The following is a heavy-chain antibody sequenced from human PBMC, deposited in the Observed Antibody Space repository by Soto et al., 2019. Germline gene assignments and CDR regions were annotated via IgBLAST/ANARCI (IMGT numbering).Heavy chain of an antibody. D-gene: IGHD5-12*01. CDR1: GGSISSYY. CDR2: IYYSGST. V-gene: IGHV4-59*01. J-gene: IGHJ4*02. CDR3: ARGPKALRSIDFDY. Sequence: LSRTCTVSGGSISSYYWSWIRQPPGKGLEWIGYIYYSGSTNYNPSLKSRVTISVDTSKNQFSLKLSSVTAADTAVYYCARGPKALRSIDFDYWGQGTLVTVSS.